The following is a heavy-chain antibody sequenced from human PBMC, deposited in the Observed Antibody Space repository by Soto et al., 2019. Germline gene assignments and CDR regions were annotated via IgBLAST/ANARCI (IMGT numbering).Heavy chain of an antibody. Sequence: ASVKGSCKASGYTFTSYAMHWVRQAPGQRLEWMGWINAGNGNTKYSQKFQGRVTITRDTSASTAYMELSSLRSEDTAVYYCARDSRALVRGVIRTPLSYWGQGTLVTVSS. V-gene: IGHV1-3*01. D-gene: IGHD3-10*01. J-gene: IGHJ4*02. CDR3: ARDSRALVRGVIRTPLSY. CDR2: INAGNGNT. CDR1: GYTFTSYA.